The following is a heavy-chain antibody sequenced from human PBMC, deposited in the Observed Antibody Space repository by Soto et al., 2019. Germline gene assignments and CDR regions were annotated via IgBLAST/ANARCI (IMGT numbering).Heavy chain of an antibody. CDR3: AKDLLTMEEGYFDY. D-gene: IGHD3-3*01. V-gene: IGHV3-23*01. J-gene: IGHJ4*02. Sequence: GESLKISCAASGFTFSSYAMSWVRQAPGKGLEWVSAISGSGGSTYYADSVKGRFTISRDNSKNTLYLQMNSLRAEDTAVYYCAKDLLTMEEGYFDYWGQGTLVTVSS. CDR2: ISGSGGST. CDR1: GFTFSSYA.